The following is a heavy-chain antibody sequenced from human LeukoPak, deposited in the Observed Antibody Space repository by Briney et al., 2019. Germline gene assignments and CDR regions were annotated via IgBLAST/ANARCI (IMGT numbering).Heavy chain of an antibody. CDR3: ARGPGGTVSTAY. V-gene: IGHV3-21*01. J-gene: IGHJ4*02. Sequence: GESLKISCAASGFTFSSYSMNWVRQAPGKGLEWVSSISSSSSYIYYADSVKGRFTISRDNAKNSLYLQMNSLRAEDTAVYYCARGPGGTVSTAYWGQGTLVTVSS. CDR1: GFTFSSYS. D-gene: IGHD4-17*01. CDR2: ISSSSSYI.